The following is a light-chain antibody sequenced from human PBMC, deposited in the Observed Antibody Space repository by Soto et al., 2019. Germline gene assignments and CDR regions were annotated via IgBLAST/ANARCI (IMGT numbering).Light chain of an antibody. J-gene: IGKJ4*01. CDR1: QDIGNW. CDR2: VAS. CDR3: QQSKSFPLT. Sequence: DIQMTQSPSSLSASVGDRLTISFLASQDIGNWLAWYQQQPVKAPKLLIYVASNLQSGVPSRFSGSGSGTDFTLTISSLQPEDFATYFCQQSKSFPLTFGGGTKVDIK. V-gene: IGKV1-12*01.